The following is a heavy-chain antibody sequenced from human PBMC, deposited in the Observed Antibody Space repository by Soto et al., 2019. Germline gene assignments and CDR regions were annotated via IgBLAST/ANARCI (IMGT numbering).Heavy chain of an antibody. CDR1: GGSVSSGSYY. CDR3: ARDRHEWLQGGEGAPGVYGMDV. Sequence: PSETLSLTCTVSGGSVSSGSYYWSWIRQPPGKGLEWIGYIYYSGSTNYNPSLKSRVTISVDTSKNQFSLKLSSVTAADTAVYYCARDRHEWLQGGEGAPGVYGMDVWGQGTTVTVSS. J-gene: IGHJ6*02. V-gene: IGHV4-61*01. CDR2: IYYSGST. D-gene: IGHD5-12*01.